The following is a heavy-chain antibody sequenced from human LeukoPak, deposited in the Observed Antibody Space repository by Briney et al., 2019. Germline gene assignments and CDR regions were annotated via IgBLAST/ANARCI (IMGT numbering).Heavy chain of an antibody. CDR2: IKSDGST. J-gene: IGHJ1*01. D-gene: IGHD3-22*01. CDR1: GFTFSSYW. V-gene: IGHV3-74*01. CDR3: ARAPSEIGGYYPDFLRH. Sequence: GGSLRLSSAASGFTFSSYWMHWVRQAPGKGLVWVSRIKSDGSTRYADSVKGRFTISRDNAKNTVSLQMNSLRAEDTGVYYCARAPSEIGGYYPDFLRHGGRDTLFTASP.